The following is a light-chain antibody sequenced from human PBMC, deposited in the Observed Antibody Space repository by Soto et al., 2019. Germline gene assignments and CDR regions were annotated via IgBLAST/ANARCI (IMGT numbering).Light chain of an antibody. CDR1: QSVSSN. V-gene: IGKV3-15*01. CDR3: QQYNNWPPWT. CDR2: GAS. J-gene: IGKJ1*01. Sequence: EIVMTQSPATLSVSPGERATLSCRASQSVSSNLAWYQQKPGQAPRLLIYGASTRATGIPARFSGSGSGTEFTLTISRLQDEDVAVYYCQQYNNWPPWTFGQGTKVEIK.